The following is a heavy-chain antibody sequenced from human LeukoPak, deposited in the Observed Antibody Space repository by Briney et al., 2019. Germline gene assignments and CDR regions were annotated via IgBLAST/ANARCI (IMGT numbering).Heavy chain of an antibody. J-gene: IGHJ4*02. CDR3: AKAKYSSGWYSY. D-gene: IGHD6-19*01. CDR2: ISGSGGST. CDR1: GFTFSSYA. V-gene: IGHV3-23*01. Sequence: GGSLRLSCAASGFTFSSYAMSWVRQAPGKGREWVSAISGSGGSTYYADSVKGRFTISRDNSKNTLYLQMNSLRAEDTAVYYCAKAKYSSGWYSYWGQGTLVTVSS.